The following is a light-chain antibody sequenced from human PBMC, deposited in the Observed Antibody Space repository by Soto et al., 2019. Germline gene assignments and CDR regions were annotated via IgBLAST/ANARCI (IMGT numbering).Light chain of an antibody. Sequence: DIQMTQSPFTLSASVGDRVTITCRASQSISMSLAWHQQKPGKAPKPLLYKGSSLESGAPSRFSGSGSGTEFTLTISSLEPDDFATIYCQQYRYFPWTFGQGTKVEIK. CDR1: QSISMS. J-gene: IGKJ1*01. V-gene: IGKV1-5*03. CDR2: KGS. CDR3: QQYRYFPWT.